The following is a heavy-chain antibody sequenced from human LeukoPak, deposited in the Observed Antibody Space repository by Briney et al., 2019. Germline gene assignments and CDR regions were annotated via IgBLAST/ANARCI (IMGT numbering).Heavy chain of an antibody. D-gene: IGHD3-10*01. CDR1: GYTFTGYY. CDR2: INPNSGGT. CDR3: ARETVRGVIMDYYAMDV. V-gene: IGHV1-2*04. J-gene: IGHJ6*02. Sequence: EASVKVSCKASGYTFTGYYMHWVRQAPGQGLEWMGWINPNSGGTSYAQKFQGWVTMTRDTSITTAYMELSRLRSDDTAVYYCARETVRGVIMDYYAMDVWGRGTTVTVSS.